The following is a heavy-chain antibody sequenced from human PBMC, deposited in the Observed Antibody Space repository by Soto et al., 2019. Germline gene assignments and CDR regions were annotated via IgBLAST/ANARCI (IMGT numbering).Heavy chain of an antibody. J-gene: IGHJ4*02. Sequence: QLQLQESGSGLVKPSQTLSLTCAVSGGSISSGGYSWRWIRQPPGKGLEWIGYIYHSGSTYYTPSLKSPVTLSVNRSKNQFSLKQSSVTAADTAVYYCASSHAGAHITAAVHWGQGTLVTVCS. CDR3: ASSHAGAHITAAVH. D-gene: IGHD6-13*01. CDR1: GGSISSGGYS. CDR2: IYHSGST. V-gene: IGHV4-30-2*01.